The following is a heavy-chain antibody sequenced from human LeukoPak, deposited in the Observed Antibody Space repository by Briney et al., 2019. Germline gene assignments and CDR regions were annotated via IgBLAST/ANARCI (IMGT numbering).Heavy chain of an antibody. CDR1: GFTVSSNY. Sequence: PGGSLRLSCAASGFTVSSNYMSWVRQAPGKGLEWVSVIYSGGSTYYADSVKGRFTISRDNSKNTLYLQMNSLRAEDTAVYYCARSLRVRGVPDYMDVWAKGPRSPSP. D-gene: IGHD3-10*01. J-gene: IGHJ6*03. V-gene: IGHV3-66*01. CDR3: ARSLRVRGVPDYMDV. CDR2: IYSGGST.